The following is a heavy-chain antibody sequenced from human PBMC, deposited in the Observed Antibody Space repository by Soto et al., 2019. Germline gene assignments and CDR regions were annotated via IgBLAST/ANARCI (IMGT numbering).Heavy chain of an antibody. Sequence: PGGSLRLSCAASGFTFSSYGMHWVRQAPGKGLEWVAVISYDGSNKYYADSVKGRFTISRDNSKNTLYLQMNSLRAEDTAVYYCAREIATTGLYYFDYWGQGTLVTVSS. CDR2: ISYDGSNK. CDR1: GFTFSSYG. J-gene: IGHJ4*02. CDR3: AREIATTGLYYFDY. V-gene: IGHV3-30*03. D-gene: IGHD6-13*01.